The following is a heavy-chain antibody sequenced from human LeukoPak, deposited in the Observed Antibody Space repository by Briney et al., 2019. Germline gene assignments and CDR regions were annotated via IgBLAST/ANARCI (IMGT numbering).Heavy chain of an antibody. CDR2: ISGSGGST. CDR3: AKAASGYDFWSGYYRESFWDY. CDR1: GFTFSSYA. V-gene: IGHV3-23*01. Sequence: GGSLRLSCAASGFTFSSYAMSWVRQAPGKGLEWVSAISGSGGSTYYADSVKGRFTISRDNSKNTLYLQMNSLRAEDPAVYYCAKAASGYDFWSGYYRESFWDYWGQGTLVTVSS. J-gene: IGHJ4*02. D-gene: IGHD3-3*01.